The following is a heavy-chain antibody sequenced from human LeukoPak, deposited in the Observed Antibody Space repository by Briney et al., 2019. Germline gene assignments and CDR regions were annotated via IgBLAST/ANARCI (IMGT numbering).Heavy chain of an antibody. J-gene: IGHJ4*02. CDR2: IYYSGST. CDR1: GGSISSYY. Sequence: PSETLSLTCTVSGGSISSYYWSWIRQPPGKGLEWIGYIYYSGSTNYNPSLKSRVTISVDMSKNQFSLKLSSVTAADTAVYYCVCGYSSGWYWYWGQGTLVTVSS. V-gene: IGHV4-59*01. CDR3: VCGYSSGWYWY. D-gene: IGHD6-19*01.